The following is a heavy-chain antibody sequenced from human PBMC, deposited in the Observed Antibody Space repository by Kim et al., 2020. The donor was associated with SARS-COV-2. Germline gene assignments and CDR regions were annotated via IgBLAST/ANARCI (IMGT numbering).Heavy chain of an antibody. CDR3: ARDRWGSGSYYKLYPPWFDP. CDR2: ISAYNGNT. V-gene: IGHV1-18*04. J-gene: IGHJ5*02. Sequence: ASVKVSCKASGYTFTSYGISWVRQAPGQGLEWMGWISAYNGNTNYAQKLQGRVTMTTDTSTSTAYMELRSLRSDDTAVYYCARDRWGSGSYYKLYPPWFDPWGQGTLVTVSS. D-gene: IGHD3-10*01. CDR1: GYTFTSYG.